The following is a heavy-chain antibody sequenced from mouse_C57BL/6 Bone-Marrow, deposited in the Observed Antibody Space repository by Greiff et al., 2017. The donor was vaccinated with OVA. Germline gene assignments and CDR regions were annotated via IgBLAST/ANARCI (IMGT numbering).Heavy chain of an antibody. Sequence: QVQLQQSGAELVKPGASVKLSCKASGYTFTSYWMHWVKQRPGQGLEWIGMIHPNSGSTNYNEKFKSKATLTVDKSSSTAYMQLSSLTSEDSAVYYCARYTYSNYRYFDVWGTGTTVTVSS. D-gene: IGHD2-5*01. V-gene: IGHV1-64*01. CDR3: ARYTYSNYRYFDV. J-gene: IGHJ1*03. CDR1: GYTFTSYW. CDR2: IHPNSGST.